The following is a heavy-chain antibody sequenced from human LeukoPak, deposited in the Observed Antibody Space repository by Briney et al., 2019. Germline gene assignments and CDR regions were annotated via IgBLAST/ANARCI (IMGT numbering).Heavy chain of an antibody. Sequence: GGSLRLSCAASGFTFSIYAMSWVRQAPGKGLEWVSVIYSGGSTYYADSVKGRFTISRDNSKNTLYLQMNSLRAEDTAVYYCASHYYDSSGYFPFDYWGQGTLVTVSS. CDR3: ASHYYDSSGYFPFDY. CDR1: GFTFSIYA. D-gene: IGHD3-22*01. CDR2: IYSGGST. J-gene: IGHJ4*02. V-gene: IGHV3-66*04.